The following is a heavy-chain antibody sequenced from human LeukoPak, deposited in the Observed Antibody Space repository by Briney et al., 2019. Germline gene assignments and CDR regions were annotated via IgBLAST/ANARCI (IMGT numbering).Heavy chain of an antibody. V-gene: IGHV4-59*01. J-gene: IGHJ4*02. CDR1: GGSISSYY. CDR3: ARVSRWNDWVFEG. D-gene: IGHD1-1*01. Sequence: KPSETLSLTCTVSGGSISSYYWNWVRQPPGKGLEWIGFIYHSGNSNYNPSLKSRVTISVDTSKYQFSLRLSSVTAADTAVYYCARVSRWNDWVFEGWGQGTLVTVFS. CDR2: IYHSGNS.